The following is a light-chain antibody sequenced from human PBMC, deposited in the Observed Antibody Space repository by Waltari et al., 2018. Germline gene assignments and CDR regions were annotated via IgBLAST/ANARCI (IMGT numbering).Light chain of an antibody. CDR2: VNRDGSH. J-gene: IGLJ2*01. CDR3: QTWGTGIRV. CDR1: SGHSSYA. Sequence: QLVLAQSPSASASLGASVKLTCTLRSGHSSYAIAWHQQQPAKGPRYLMKVNRDGSHSKGDGIPDRFSGSSSGAERYLTISSLQSEDEADYYCQTWGTGIRVFGGGTKLTVL. V-gene: IGLV4-69*01.